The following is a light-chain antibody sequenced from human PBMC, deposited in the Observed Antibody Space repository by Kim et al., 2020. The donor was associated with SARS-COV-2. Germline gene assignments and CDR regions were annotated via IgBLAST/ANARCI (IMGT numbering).Light chain of an antibody. V-gene: IGLV3-1*01. CDR2: QDS. CDR1: KLGDKY. Sequence: SPGKTASIPCSGDKLGDKYACWYQQKPGQSPVLVIYQDSKRPSGIPERFSGSNSGNTATLTISGTQAMDEADYYCQAWDSSTGVVFGGGTKLTVL. CDR3: QAWDSSTGVV. J-gene: IGLJ2*01.